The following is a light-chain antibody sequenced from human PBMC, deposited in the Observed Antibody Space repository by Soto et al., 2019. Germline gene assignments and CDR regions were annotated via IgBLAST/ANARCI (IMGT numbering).Light chain of an antibody. CDR2: EVS. CDR3: SSYTSTSAWA. Sequence: QSALTQPPSASGSPGQSVTIACTGTSSDVGAYNSVSWFQQHPGKAPQLIIYEVSNRPSGVSDRFSGSKSGNTASLTISGLQAEDETDYYCSSYTSTSAWAFGGGTKVTVL. CDR1: SSDVGAYNS. V-gene: IGLV2-14*01. J-gene: IGLJ3*02.